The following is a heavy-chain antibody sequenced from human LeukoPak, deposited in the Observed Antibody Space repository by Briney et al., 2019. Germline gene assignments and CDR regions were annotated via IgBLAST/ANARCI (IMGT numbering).Heavy chain of an antibody. V-gene: IGHV1-2*02. J-gene: IGHJ4*02. D-gene: IGHD3-3*01. CDR2: INPDSGGT. CDR1: VYTFNDYY. CDR3: AKDRFLLEWLFPLDY. Sequence: GASVKVSCKASVYTFNDYYMHWVRQAPGQGREWIGRINPDSGGTDYAQKFQGRVTMTGETSIITAYMDLSGLRAEDTAVYYCAKDRFLLEWLFPLDYWGQGTLVTVSS.